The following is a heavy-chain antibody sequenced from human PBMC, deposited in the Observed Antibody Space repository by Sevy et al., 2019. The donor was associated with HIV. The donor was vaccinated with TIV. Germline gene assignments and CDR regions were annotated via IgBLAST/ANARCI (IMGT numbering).Heavy chain of an antibody. CDR3: ARAPSWYDSSGYNALDI. Sequence: ASVKVSCKASGDTFNNYHVHWVRQAPGQGLEWMGIINPSGGTTSYAQKFQGRVTMTRDTSTGPVYMELSSLRSEDTAVYYCARAPSWYDSSGYNALDIWGQGTMVTVSS. V-gene: IGHV1-46*02. CDR1: GDTFNNYH. D-gene: IGHD3-22*01. CDR2: INPSGGTT. J-gene: IGHJ3*02.